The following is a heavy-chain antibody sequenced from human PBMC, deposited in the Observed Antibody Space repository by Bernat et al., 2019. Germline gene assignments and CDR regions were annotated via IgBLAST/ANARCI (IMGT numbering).Heavy chain of an antibody. J-gene: IGHJ4*02. Sequence: GGSGGGGVQPGGAVGVSCAASGFTFSSYEMNWVRQAPGKGLEWVSYISSSGSTIYYADSVKGRFTISRDNAKNSLYMQMNSLRAEDTAVYYCARGGAAAGQTGDEYYWGQGTLVTVSS. V-gene: IGHV3-48*03. CDR1: GFTFSSYE. D-gene: IGHD6-13*01. CDR2: ISSSGSTI. CDR3: ARGGAAAGQTGDEYY.